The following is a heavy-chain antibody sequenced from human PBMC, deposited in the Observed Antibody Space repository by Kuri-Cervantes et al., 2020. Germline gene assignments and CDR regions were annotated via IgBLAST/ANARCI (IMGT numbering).Heavy chain of an antibody. D-gene: IGHD2-15*01. CDR2: ISSSGSTI. Sequence: GESLKISCAASGFTFSSNWMTWVRQAPGKGLEWVSYISSSGSTIYYADSAKGRFTISRDNAKNSLYLQMNSLRAEDTAVYYCARAGPCSGGSCYYTYDFDYWGQGTLVTVSS. J-gene: IGHJ4*02. V-gene: IGHV3-48*04. CDR1: GFTFSSNW. CDR3: ARAGPCSGGSCYYTYDFDY.